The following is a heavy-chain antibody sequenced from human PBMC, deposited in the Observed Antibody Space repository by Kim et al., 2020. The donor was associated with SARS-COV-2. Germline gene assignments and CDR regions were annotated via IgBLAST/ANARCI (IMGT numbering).Heavy chain of an antibody. V-gene: IGHV1-3*01. Sequence: YSQNFQGRVTITRDTSATTAYMELSSLTSEDTAVYYCAREGSGSYSWLDPWGQGTLVTVSS. CDR3: AREGSGSYSWLDP. D-gene: IGHD3-10*01. J-gene: IGHJ5*02.